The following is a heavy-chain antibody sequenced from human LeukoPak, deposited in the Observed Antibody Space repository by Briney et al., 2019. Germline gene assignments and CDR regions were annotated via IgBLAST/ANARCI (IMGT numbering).Heavy chain of an antibody. Sequence: KPGGSLRLSCAASGFTFSSYSMNWVRQAPGKGLEWVSSISSSSSYIYYADSAKGRFTISRDNAKNSLYLQTNSLRAEDTAVYYCARAAEWFDPWGQGTLVTVSS. CDR3: ARAAEWFDP. J-gene: IGHJ5*02. V-gene: IGHV3-21*01. CDR2: ISSSSSYI. CDR1: GFTFSSYS.